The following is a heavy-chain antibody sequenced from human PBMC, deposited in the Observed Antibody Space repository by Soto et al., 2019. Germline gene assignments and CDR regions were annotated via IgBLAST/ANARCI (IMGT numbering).Heavy chain of an antibody. V-gene: IGHV3-23*01. D-gene: IGHD6-6*01. Sequence: GSLRVSCAASGFTFSSCAMGWVRQAPGKGLEWVPSISFNGGSTYYADSVKGRFTISRDNSKNILYLHMISLRAEDTAVYYCAKERNSSWSSGPYXWRQVTLCTVSX. CDR1: GFTFSSCA. CDR2: ISFNGGST. CDR3: AKERNSSWSSGPYX. J-gene: IGHJ4*02.